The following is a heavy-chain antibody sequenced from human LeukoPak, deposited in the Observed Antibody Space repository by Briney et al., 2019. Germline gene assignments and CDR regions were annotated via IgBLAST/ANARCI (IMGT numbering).Heavy chain of an antibody. CDR1: GYTLTELS. CDR2: FDPEDGET. J-gene: IGHJ4*02. V-gene: IGHV1-24*01. D-gene: IGHD1-14*01. Sequence: ASVKVSCKVSGYTLTELSMHWVRQAPGKGLEWMGGFDPEDGETIYAQKFQGRVTMTKDTSTDTAYMELSSLRSEDTAVYYCAILGFNRNFDYWGQGTLVTVSS. CDR3: AILGFNRNFDY.